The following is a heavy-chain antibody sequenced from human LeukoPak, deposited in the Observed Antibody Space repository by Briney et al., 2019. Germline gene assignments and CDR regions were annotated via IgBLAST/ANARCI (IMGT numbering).Heavy chain of an antibody. D-gene: IGHD1-1*01. CDR2: IKSKTDGGTA. V-gene: IGHV3-15*01. Sequence: PGGSLRLSCAASGLTFSNAWMSWVRQAPGKGLEWVGRIKSKTDGGTADYAAPVKGRFTISRDDSKSTLYLQMNSLKTEDTAVYYCAAGRLDYWGQGTLVTVSS. J-gene: IGHJ4*02. CDR1: GLTFSNAW. CDR3: AAGRLDY.